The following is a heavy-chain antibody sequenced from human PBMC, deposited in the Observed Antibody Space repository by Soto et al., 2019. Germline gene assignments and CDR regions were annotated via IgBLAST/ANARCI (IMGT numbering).Heavy chain of an antibody. Sequence: SETLSLTCTVSGGSVSNSNYYWVWIRHSPGKGLEWIGSVYYRGRSYSKSSVKSRITISVDTSKNQFSLNLNSVTASDTAVYFCVSQRTSVLSQAYFDYWGPGALVTVSS. CDR1: GGSVSNSNYY. CDR2: VYYRGRS. J-gene: IGHJ4*02. V-gene: IGHV4-39*01. CDR3: VSQRTSVLSQAYFDY. D-gene: IGHD2-8*01.